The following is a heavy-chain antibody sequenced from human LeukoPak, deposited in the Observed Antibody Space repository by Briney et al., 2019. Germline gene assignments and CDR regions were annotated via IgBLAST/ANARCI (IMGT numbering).Heavy chain of an antibody. CDR1: GYTFTSYY. CDR3: ARGSIHYGSGSYDNYYYYMDV. D-gene: IGHD3-10*01. CDR2: INPSGGST. V-gene: IGHV1-46*01. J-gene: IGHJ6*03. Sequence: ASLKVSCKASGYTFTSYYMHWVREAPGQGLEWMGIINPSGGSTSYAQKFQGRVTMTRDTSTSTVYMELSSLRSEDTAVYYCARGSIHYGSGSYDNYYYYMDVWGKGTTVTVSS.